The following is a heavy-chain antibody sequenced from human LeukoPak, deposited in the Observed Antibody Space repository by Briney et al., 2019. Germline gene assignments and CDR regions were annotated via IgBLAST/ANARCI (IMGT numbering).Heavy chain of an antibody. CDR3: ASSIVVEPRDASDI. CDR1: GYSFTNYW. Sequence: GESLKISCKGSGYSFTNYWIGWVRQLPGKGPEWMGIIYAGDSDTRYSPSFQGQVTMSADKSISTAYLQWSSLKASDTAMYYCASSIVVEPRDASDIWGQGTMVTVSS. D-gene: IGHD3-22*01. J-gene: IGHJ3*02. CDR2: IYAGDSDT. V-gene: IGHV5-51*01.